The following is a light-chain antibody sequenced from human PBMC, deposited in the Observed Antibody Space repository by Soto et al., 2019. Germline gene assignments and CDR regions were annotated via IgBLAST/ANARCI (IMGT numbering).Light chain of an antibody. V-gene: IGKV3-15*01. CDR1: QSVSSN. J-gene: IGKJ1*01. CDR2: GAS. Sequence: EIVMTQSPATLSVSPGERATLSCRASQSVSSNLAWYQQKPGQAPRLLIYGASTRATGIPARFSGSGFGTVFTLIIIILLSEDFAVYYCQQYNNWTRTFGQGTKVDIK. CDR3: QQYNNWTRT.